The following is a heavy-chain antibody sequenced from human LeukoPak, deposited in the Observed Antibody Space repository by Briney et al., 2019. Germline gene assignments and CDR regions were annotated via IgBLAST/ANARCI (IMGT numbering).Heavy chain of an antibody. J-gene: IGHJ3*02. CDR3: ANDYYDSSGYYPTAFDI. Sequence: GGSLRLSCAASGFTFSSYGMHWVRQAPGKGLEWVAVISYDGSNKYYADSVKGRFTISRDNSKNTLYLQMNSLRAEDTAVYYCANDYYDSSGYYPTAFDIWGQGTMVTVSS. CDR1: GFTFSSYG. D-gene: IGHD3-22*01. V-gene: IGHV3-30*18. CDR2: ISYDGSNK.